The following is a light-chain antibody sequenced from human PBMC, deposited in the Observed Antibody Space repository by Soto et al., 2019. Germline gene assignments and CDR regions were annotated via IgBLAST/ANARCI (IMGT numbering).Light chain of an antibody. CDR2: DVS. Sequence: QSVLTQPASVSGSPGQSIIISCTGTSSDVGGYNYVSWYQQHPGKAPKLMIYDVSNRPSGASNRFSGSKSGNTASLTISGLQAEDEADYYCSSYTSSSTPYVFGTG. V-gene: IGLV2-14*01. CDR1: SSDVGGYNY. J-gene: IGLJ1*01. CDR3: SSYTSSSTPYV.